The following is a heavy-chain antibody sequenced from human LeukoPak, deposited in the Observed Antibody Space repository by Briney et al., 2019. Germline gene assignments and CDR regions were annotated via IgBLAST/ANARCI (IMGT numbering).Heavy chain of an antibody. D-gene: IGHD6-13*01. V-gene: IGHV3-48*01. CDR2: ISSSSSTI. J-gene: IGHJ3*02. CDR1: GFTFSSYS. CDR3: ARVYGLGYSSSWYHAFDI. Sequence: GGSLRLSCAASGFTFSSYSMNWVRQAPGKGLEWVSYISSSSSTIYYADSVKGRFTISRDNAKNSLYLQMNSLRAEDTAVYYFARVYGLGYSSSWYHAFDIWGEGTMVTVSS.